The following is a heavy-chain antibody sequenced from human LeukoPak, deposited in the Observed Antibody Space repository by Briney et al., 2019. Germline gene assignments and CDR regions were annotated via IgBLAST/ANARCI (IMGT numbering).Heavy chain of an antibody. Sequence: GGSLRLSCAASGFTFSSYWMHWVRQAPGKGLEWVANIKPDGSEKYYLDSVKGRFTISRDNAKNSLYLQMNSLRAEDTALYYCARDLASIAAQEDVWGKGTTVTVSS. CDR1: GFTFSSYW. D-gene: IGHD6-6*01. CDR3: ARDLASIAAQEDV. V-gene: IGHV3-7*01. J-gene: IGHJ6*04. CDR2: IKPDGSEK.